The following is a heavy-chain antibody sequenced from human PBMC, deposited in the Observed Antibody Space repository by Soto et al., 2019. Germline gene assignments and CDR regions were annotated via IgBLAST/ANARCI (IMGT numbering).Heavy chain of an antibody. CDR3: ARPPPGDPAAEYFQH. D-gene: IGHD4-17*01. V-gene: IGHV1-69*12. CDR2: IIPIFGTA. CDR1: GGTFSSYA. J-gene: IGHJ1*01. Sequence: QVQLVQSGAEVKKPGSSVKVSCKASGGTFSSYAISWVRQAPGQGLEWMGGIIPIFGTANYAQKFQGRVTSTAAESTRPAYMELSSRRSEDTAVYYRARPPPGDPAAEYFQHWGRGTLVTVSS.